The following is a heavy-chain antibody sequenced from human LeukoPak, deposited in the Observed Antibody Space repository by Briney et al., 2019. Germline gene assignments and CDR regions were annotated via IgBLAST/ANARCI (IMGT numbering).Heavy chain of an antibody. V-gene: IGHV4-59*12. Sequence: SETLSLTCTVSGGSISSYYWSWIRQPPGKGLEWIGSIYYSGSTYYNPSLKSRVTISVDTSKNQFSLKLSSVTAADTAVYYCARGGRVVVITEWGQGTLVTVSS. CDR1: GGSISSYY. CDR3: ARGGRVVVITE. D-gene: IGHD3-22*01. CDR2: IYYSGST. J-gene: IGHJ4*02.